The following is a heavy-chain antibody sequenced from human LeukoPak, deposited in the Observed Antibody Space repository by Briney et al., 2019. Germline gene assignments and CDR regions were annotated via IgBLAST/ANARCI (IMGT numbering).Heavy chain of an antibody. CDR1: GFTFSTYW. J-gene: IGHJ4*02. D-gene: IGHD7-27*01. CDR2: INEDGTTI. Sequence: GGSLRLSCAASGFTFSTYWFHWVRQAPGQGLIWVSRINEDGTTINYADSVRGRFAISRDNAENTLYLEMNSLRAEDTAVYYCARDLSGRDDYWGQGTLVTVSS. V-gene: IGHV3-74*01. CDR3: ARDLSGRDDY.